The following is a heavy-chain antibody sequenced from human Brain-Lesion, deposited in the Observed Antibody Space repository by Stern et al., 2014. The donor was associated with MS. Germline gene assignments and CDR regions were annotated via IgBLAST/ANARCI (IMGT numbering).Heavy chain of an antibody. CDR3: ATSSRDGHNLGY. V-gene: IGHV1-46*01. Sequence: QVQLGQPGAEVKKPGASGKVSCKASGYTFTSSYMPWVRQAPGKGLEWMGIINPSGGSTSYAQKFQGRVTMTRDTSTSTVYMELSSLRSEDTAVYYCATSSRDGHNLGYWGQGTLVTVSS. CDR1: GYTFTSSY. D-gene: IGHD5-24*01. J-gene: IGHJ4*02. CDR2: INPSGGST.